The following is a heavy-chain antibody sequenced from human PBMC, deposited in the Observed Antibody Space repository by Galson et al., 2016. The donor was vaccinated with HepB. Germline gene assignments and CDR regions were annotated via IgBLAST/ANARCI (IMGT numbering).Heavy chain of an antibody. V-gene: IGHV3-64D*06. CDR1: GFSFSSYS. Sequence: SLRLSCAASGFSFSSYSMHWIRQAPGKGLECVSAINPDAGGAYYADFVKGRFTISRDNSKNTLYLQMSSLRVEDTAVYYCVKDPHVYYGMDVWGQGTTVTVSS. J-gene: IGHJ6*02. CDR3: VKDPHVYYGMDV. CDR2: INPDAGGA.